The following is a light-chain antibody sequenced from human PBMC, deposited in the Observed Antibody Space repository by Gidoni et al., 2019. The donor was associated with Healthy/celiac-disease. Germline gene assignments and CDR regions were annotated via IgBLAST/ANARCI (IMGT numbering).Light chain of an antibody. CDR3: QSYDSSLSGYV. CDR1: SSNNGAGYA. CDR2: GNS. J-gene: IGLJ1*01. V-gene: IGLV1-40*01. Sequence: QSVLTQPPSVSGAPGQRVTISCTGSSSNNGAGYAVHWYQQLPGTAPKLLIYGNSNRPSGVPDRFSGSKSGTSASLAITGLQAEDEADYYCQSYDSSLSGYVFGTGTKVTVL.